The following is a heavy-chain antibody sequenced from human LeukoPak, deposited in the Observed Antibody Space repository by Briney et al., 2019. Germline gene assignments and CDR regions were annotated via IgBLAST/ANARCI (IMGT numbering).Heavy chain of an antibody. CDR2: INSDGSTT. Sequence: GGSLRLSCAASGFTFSTSWVHWARQAPGKGLVWVSRINSDGSTTTYADSVKGRFIVSRDNAKNTLYLQMNSLGAEDTAVYYCTRAGNYYFEYWGQGTLVTVSS. J-gene: IGHJ4*02. CDR3: TRAGNYYFEY. CDR1: GFTFSTSW. V-gene: IGHV3-74*01. D-gene: IGHD1-7*01.